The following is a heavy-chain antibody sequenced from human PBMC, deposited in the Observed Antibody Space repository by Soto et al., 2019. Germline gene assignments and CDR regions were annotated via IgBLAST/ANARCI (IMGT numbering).Heavy chain of an antibody. CDR3: AKRELSGYDARSYYYGMDV. CDR2: ISGSGGST. Sequence: GSLRLSCAASGFTFSSYAMSWVRQAPGKGLEWVSAISGSGGSTYYADSVKGRFTISRDNSKNTLYLQMNSLRAEDTAVYYCAKRELSGYDARSYYYGMDVWGQGTTVTVPS. D-gene: IGHD5-12*01. V-gene: IGHV3-23*01. J-gene: IGHJ6*02. CDR1: GFTFSSYA.